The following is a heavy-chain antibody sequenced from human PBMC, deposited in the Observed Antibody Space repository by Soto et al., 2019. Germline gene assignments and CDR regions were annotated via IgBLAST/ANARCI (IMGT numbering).Heavy chain of an antibody. CDR1: GFTFSSYG. Sequence: GGPLRLSCAASGFTFSSYGMHWVRQAPGKGLEWVAVIPYDGSNKYYADSVKGRFTISRDNSKNTLYLQMNSLRAEDTAVYYCANTPGRQDVWGQGTTVTVSS. V-gene: IGHV3-30*18. J-gene: IGHJ6*02. CDR2: IPYDGSNK. D-gene: IGHD2-15*01. CDR3: ANTPGRQDV.